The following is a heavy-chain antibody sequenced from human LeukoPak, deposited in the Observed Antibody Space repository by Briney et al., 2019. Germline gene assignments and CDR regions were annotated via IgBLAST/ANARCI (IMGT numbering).Heavy chain of an antibody. CDR1: GFTFISYG. CDR3: AKDRIVAGTENYYYYMDV. CDR2: IRYDGSNK. J-gene: IGHJ6*03. D-gene: IGHD6-19*01. V-gene: IGHV3-30*02. Sequence: GGSLRLSCAASGFTFISYGMHWVRQAPGKGLEWVTFIRYDGSNKYYADSVKGRFTISRDNSKNTLYLQMNSLRAEDTAVYYCAKDRIVAGTENYYYYMDVWGKGTTVTISS.